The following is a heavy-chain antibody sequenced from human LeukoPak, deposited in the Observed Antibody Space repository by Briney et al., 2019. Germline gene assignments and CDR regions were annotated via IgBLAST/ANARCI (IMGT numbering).Heavy chain of an antibody. Sequence: SQTLSLTCAISGDSVSSNSAAWNWIRQSPSSGLQWLGRTYYRSKWYNDYAVSVKSRITINPDTSKNQFSLQLNSVTPEDTAVYYCAREGGYGGYAFDYWGQGTLVTVSS. J-gene: IGHJ4*02. D-gene: IGHD5-12*01. CDR3: AREGGYGGYAFDY. V-gene: IGHV6-1*01. CDR1: GDSVSSNSAA. CDR2: TYYRSKWYN.